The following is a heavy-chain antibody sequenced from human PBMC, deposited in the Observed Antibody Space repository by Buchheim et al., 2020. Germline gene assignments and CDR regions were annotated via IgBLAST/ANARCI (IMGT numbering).Heavy chain of an antibody. D-gene: IGHD3-3*01. CDR2: MNPNSGNT. V-gene: IGHV1-8*01. CDR3: ARGLRDFWSGYAYYYYYYYMDV. J-gene: IGHJ6*03. Sequence: QVQLVQSGAEVKKPGASVKVSCKASGYTFTSYDINWVRQATGQGLEWMGWMNPNSGNTGYAQKFQGRVTMTRNTSIRTAYMELSSLRSEDTAVYYCARGLRDFWSGYAYYYYYYYMDVWGKGTT. CDR1: GYTFTSYD.